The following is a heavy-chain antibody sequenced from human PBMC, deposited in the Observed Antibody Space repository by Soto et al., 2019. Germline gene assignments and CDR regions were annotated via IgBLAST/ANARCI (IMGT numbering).Heavy chain of an antibody. D-gene: IGHD3-10*01. V-gene: IGHV4-31*03. CDR1: GDSISRGFYY. CDR3: ARLGNEYDSVPLFYFKL. CDR2: IYHTGST. Sequence: SETLSLTCTVSGDSISRGFYYWSWIRQHPGNGLEWIGNIYHTGSTDFNPSLKSRLTMSVDTSKNQFSLRLTSVTAADTAVYYCARLGNEYDSVPLFYFKLWGPGTMMTV. J-gene: IGHJ4*02.